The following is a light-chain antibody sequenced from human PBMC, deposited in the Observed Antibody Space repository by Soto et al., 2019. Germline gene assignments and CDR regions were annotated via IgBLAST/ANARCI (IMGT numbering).Light chain of an antibody. CDR3: QQYYSYSWT. Sequence: AIQWTQSPSSLSASVGDRFTITCRASQGISSYLGWYQQKPGKAPNLLIYDASTLHSGAPSRFSGSGSGTDFTLTISCLQSEDFATYYCQQYYSYSWTFGQGTKVDIK. CDR2: DAS. J-gene: IGKJ1*01. CDR1: QGISSY. V-gene: IGKV1-8*01.